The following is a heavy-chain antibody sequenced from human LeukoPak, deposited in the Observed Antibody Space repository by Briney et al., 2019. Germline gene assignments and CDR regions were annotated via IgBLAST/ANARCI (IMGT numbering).Heavy chain of an antibody. CDR1: GSPFTTYW. CDR2: IYPGGSET. D-gene: IGHD4-11*01. J-gene: IGHJ3*01. Sequence: GEPLHISCPGFGSPFTTYWIAWVRKMPGKGLEWLGIIYPGGSETRYSPPFQGQVTISVDKSITTAYLQWNSLKASDTAMYFCARQAKKVTKGQDVFDLWGQGTMVTVSS. CDR3: ARQAKKVTKGQDVFDL. V-gene: IGHV5-51*01.